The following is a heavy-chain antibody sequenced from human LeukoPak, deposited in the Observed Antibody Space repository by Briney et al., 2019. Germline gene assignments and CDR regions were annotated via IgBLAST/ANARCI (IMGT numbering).Heavy chain of an antibody. CDR2: IYPGDSDT. Sequence: GESLKISCKGSGYSFTSYWIGWVRQMPGKGLEWMGVIYPGDSDTRYSLSFQGQVTISADKSISTAYLQWSSLKASDTAMYYCARQAPRFSSWYGTPDYWGQGTLVTVSS. V-gene: IGHV5-51*01. CDR1: GYSFTSYW. CDR3: ARQAPRFSSWYGTPDY. D-gene: IGHD6-13*01. J-gene: IGHJ4*02.